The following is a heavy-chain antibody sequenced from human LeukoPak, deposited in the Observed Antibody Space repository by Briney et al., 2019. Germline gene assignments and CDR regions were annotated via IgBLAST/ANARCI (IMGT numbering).Heavy chain of an antibody. CDR2: IYYSGST. CDR1: GGSISSSSYY. Sequence: SETLSLTCTVSGGSISSSSYYWGWIRQPPGKGLEWIGSIYYSGSTYYNPSLKSRVTISVDTSKNQFSLKLSSVTAADTAVYYCAREGDCSSTSCYGGNWFDPWGQGTLVTVSS. V-gene: IGHV4-39*02. J-gene: IGHJ5*02. D-gene: IGHD2-2*01. CDR3: AREGDCSSTSCYGGNWFDP.